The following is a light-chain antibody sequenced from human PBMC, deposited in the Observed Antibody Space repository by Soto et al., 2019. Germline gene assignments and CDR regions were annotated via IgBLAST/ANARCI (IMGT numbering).Light chain of an antibody. Sequence: DIVMTQSPLSLPVTPGEPASISCRSSQSLLHSNGYNYLDWYLQKPGQSPQLLIYLGSNRASGVHDRFSGSGSGTDFTLKISRVEAEDVRVYYCMQPLQSWTFGQGTKVEIK. CDR3: MQPLQSWT. CDR1: QSLLHSNGYNY. CDR2: LGS. J-gene: IGKJ1*01. V-gene: IGKV2-28*01.